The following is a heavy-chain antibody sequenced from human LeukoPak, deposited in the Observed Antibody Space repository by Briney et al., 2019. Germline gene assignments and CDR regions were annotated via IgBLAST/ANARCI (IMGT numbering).Heavy chain of an antibody. V-gene: IGHV4-59*11. Sequence: PSETLSLTCTVSGGFINSHYWSWIRQSPGKGLEWIGYIYYSGSTNYNPSLKSRVTISLDRSENQFSLNLSSVTPADTALYYCARDVGGVTGIHFGFWGQGTLVTVSS. CDR2: IYYSGST. D-gene: IGHD2-21*02. J-gene: IGHJ4*02. CDR3: ARDVGGVTGIHFGF. CDR1: GGFINSHY.